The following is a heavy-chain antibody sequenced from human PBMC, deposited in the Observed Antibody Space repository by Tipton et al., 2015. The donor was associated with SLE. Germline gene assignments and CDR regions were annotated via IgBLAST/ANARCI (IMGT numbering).Heavy chain of an antibody. Sequence: LRLSCAASGFTFSSYARSWIRQPPGKGLEWIGYIYYSGSTNYNPSLKSRVTISVDTSKNQFSLKLSSVTAADAAVYYCASQNGEGYCSGGSCPGDWGQGTLVTVSS. J-gene: IGHJ4*02. CDR2: IYYSGST. CDR1: GFTFSSYA. D-gene: IGHD2-15*01. V-gene: IGHV4-59*12. CDR3: ASQNGEGYCSGGSCPGD.